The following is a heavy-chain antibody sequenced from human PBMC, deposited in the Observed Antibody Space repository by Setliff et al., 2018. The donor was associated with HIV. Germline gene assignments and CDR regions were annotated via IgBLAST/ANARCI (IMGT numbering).Heavy chain of an antibody. Sequence: PGGSLRLSCAASGFTFSNYAMSWVRQAPGMGLEWIGNIHSSGSTYYNPSLKSRVFISVDLSINQFSLKLHSVTAADTAVYYCASGEDSGTYGEPYDSWGQGALVTVSS. V-gene: IGHV4-59*04. CDR3: ASGEDSGTYGEPYDS. D-gene: IGHD1-26*01. CDR1: GFTFSNYA. CDR2: IHSSGST. J-gene: IGHJ4*02.